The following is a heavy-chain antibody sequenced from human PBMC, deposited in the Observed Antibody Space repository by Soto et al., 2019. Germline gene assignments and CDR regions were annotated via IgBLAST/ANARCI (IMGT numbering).Heavy chain of an antibody. CDR2: INQDGSEK. J-gene: IGHJ4*02. CDR1: GLTFSTYW. Sequence: GGSLKLPCAASGLTFSTYWTHWARQTPGKGLEWVADINQDGSEKNYVDSVKGRFTNSRENSHNTLYLQMNSLAAEDSALYFCWRSPDSWGQGTPVTVSS. V-gene: IGHV3-7*01. CDR3: WRSPDS.